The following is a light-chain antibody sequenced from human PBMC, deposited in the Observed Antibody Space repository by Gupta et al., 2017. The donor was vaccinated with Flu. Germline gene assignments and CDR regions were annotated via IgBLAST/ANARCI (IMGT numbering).Light chain of an antibody. V-gene: IGKV3-20*01. CDR2: GAS. CDR1: QSVNSNY. Sequence: EIVLTQSPGTLSLSPGERATLSCRASQSVNSNYLAWYQQKPGQAPRLLIFGASSRATGIPVRFSGSGSGTDFTLTISRLEPEDFAVYYCQRYGSSLYTFGQGTKLEIK. J-gene: IGKJ2*01. CDR3: QRYGSSLYT.